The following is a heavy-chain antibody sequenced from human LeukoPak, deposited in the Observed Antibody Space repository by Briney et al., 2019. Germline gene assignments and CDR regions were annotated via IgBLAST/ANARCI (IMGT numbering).Heavy chain of an antibody. CDR1: GFTFSSYW. CDR3: ARDYDFWSGYRRSYYYYMDV. D-gene: IGHD3-3*01. Sequence: GGSLRLTCAASGFTFSSYWMSWVRQAPGKGLEWVANIKQDGSEKYYVDSVKGRFTISRDNAKNSLYLQMNSLRAEDTAVYYCARDYDFWSGYRRSYYYYMDVWGKGTTVTVSS. J-gene: IGHJ6*03. V-gene: IGHV3-7*01. CDR2: IKQDGSEK.